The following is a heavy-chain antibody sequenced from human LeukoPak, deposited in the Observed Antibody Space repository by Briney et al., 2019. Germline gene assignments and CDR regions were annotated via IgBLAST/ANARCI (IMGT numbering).Heavy chain of an antibody. V-gene: IGHV4-59*01. D-gene: IGHD3-10*01. CDR1: GGSISSYY. Sequence: SETLSLTCTVSGGSISSYYWSWIRQPPGKGLEWIGYIYYSGSTNYNPPLKSRVTISIDTSKNQFSLRLSSVTAADTAVYYRAKIDGSAFDYWGQGTLVTVSS. CDR3: AKIDGSAFDY. J-gene: IGHJ4*02. CDR2: IYYSGST.